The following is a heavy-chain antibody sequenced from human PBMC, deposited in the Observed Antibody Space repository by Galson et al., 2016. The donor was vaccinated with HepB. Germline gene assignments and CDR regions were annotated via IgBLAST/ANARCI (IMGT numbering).Heavy chain of an antibody. J-gene: IGHJ2*01. CDR2: IGVSSSII. CDR1: GFIFSSYS. V-gene: IGHV3-48*02. D-gene: IGHD1-14*01. CDR3: VRDNLWNFDL. Sequence: SLRLSCAVSGFIFSSYSMNWVRQAPGKGPEWVSYIGVSSSIIDYADSVRGRFTISRDDAKKSLYLQMNSLRDEDTAVYYCVRDNLWNFDLWGRGTLVSLSS.